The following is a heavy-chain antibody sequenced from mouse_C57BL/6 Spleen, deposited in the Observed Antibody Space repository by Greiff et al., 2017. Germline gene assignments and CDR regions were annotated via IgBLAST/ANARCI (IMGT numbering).Heavy chain of an antibody. Sequence: VQLQQPGAELVKPGASVKLSCKASGYTFTSYWMHWVKQRPGQGLEWIGMIHPNSGSTNYNEKFKSKATLTVDKSSSTAYMQLSSLTSEDSAVXYCARAGSGYYGAYWGQGTLVTVSA. CDR1: GYTFTSYW. V-gene: IGHV1-64*01. J-gene: IGHJ3*01. D-gene: IGHD2-3*01. CDR3: ARAGSGYYGAY. CDR2: IHPNSGST.